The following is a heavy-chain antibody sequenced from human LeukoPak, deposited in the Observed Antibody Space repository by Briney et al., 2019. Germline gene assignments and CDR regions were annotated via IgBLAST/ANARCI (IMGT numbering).Heavy chain of an antibody. Sequence: ASAKVSCKVSGYTLTQLSIRWVRQAPGKGLEWMGGFHPEDGETIYAQKFQGRVTMTEDTSTDTAYMDLRSLRPDDTAVYYCAGEPYLTMIGLKILLFDSWGQGTLITVSS. CDR3: AGEPYLTMIGLKILLFDS. D-gene: IGHD3-22*01. CDR2: FHPEDGET. CDR1: GYTLTQLS. J-gene: IGHJ4*02. V-gene: IGHV1-24*01.